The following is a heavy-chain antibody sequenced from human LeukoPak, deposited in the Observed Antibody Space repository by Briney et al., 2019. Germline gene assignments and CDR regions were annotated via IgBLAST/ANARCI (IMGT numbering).Heavy chain of an antibody. Sequence: SETLSPTCTVSGGSISSSSYYWGWIRQPPGKGLEWIGSIYYSGSTYYNPSLKSRVTISVDTSKNQFSLKLSSVTAADTAVYYCARGRYYYGSGSHYGFDPWGQGTLVTVSS. V-gene: IGHV4-39*07. CDR3: ARGRYYYGSGSHYGFDP. CDR1: GGSISSSSYY. D-gene: IGHD3-10*01. CDR2: IYYSGST. J-gene: IGHJ5*02.